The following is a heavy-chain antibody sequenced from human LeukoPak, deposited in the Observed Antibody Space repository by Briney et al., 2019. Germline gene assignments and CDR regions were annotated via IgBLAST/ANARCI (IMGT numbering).Heavy chain of an antibody. V-gene: IGHV1-18*01. D-gene: IGHD5-12*01. J-gene: IGHJ6*02. Sequence: GASVKVSCKSSGYTCTSYGISWVRPAPGQGLEWMGWISAYNGNTNYAQKLQGRVTMTTDTYTSTAYMELRSLRSDDTAVYYCARRGYAYGMDVWGQGTTVTVSS. CDR1: GYTCTSYG. CDR2: ISAYNGNT. CDR3: ARRGYAYGMDV.